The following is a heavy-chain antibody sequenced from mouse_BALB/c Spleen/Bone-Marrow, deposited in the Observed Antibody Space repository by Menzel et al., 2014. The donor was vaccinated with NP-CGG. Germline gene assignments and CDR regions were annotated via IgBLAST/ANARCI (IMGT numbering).Heavy chain of an antibody. CDR1: GYAFSSYW. J-gene: IGHJ4*01. CDR3: ARTGYSAMDY. D-gene: IGHD1-3*01. CDR2: IYPGDGDT. V-gene: IGHV1-80*01. Sequence: QVQLQQSVPELMRPGSSVKISCKPSGYAFSSYWMNWVKQRPGQGPEWIGQIYPGDGDTNYNGKFKGKATLTADKSSSTAYMHLSSLTSEDSAVYFCARTGYSAMDYWGQGTSVTVSS.